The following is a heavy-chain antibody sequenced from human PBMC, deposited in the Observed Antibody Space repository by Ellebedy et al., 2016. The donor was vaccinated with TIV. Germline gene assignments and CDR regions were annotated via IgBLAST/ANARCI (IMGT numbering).Heavy chain of an antibody. CDR3: AREKRESGFGV. J-gene: IGHJ4*02. D-gene: IGHD3-22*01. CDR2: FSTSSSHI. Sequence: GESLKISCTASGFTFGDHGMMWVRQAPGKGLEWVSSFSTSSSHIFQADSVKSRFTISRDDAQNSLYLQMNSLTAEDTAFYYCAREKRESGFGVWGQGTLVTVSS. CDR1: GFTFGDHG. V-gene: IGHV3-21*01.